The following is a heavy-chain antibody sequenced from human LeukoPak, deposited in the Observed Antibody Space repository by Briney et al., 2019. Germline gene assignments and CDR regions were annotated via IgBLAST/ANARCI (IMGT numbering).Heavy chain of an antibody. V-gene: IGHV3-15*07. CDR3: TTDEYYDFWSGYQRGFDP. J-gene: IGHJ5*02. CDR1: GFTLSSYS. D-gene: IGHD3-3*01. CDR2: IKSKTDGGTT. Sequence: PGGSLRLFCAASGFTLSSYSMNWVRQAPGKGLEWVGRIKSKTDGGTTDYAAPVKGRFTISRDDSKNTLYLQMNSLKTEDTAVYYCTTDEYYDFWSGYQRGFDPWGQGTLVTVSS.